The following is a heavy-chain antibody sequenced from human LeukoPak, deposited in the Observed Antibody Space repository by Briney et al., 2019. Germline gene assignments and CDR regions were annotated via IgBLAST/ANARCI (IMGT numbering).Heavy chain of an antibody. D-gene: IGHD3-22*01. Sequence: GGSLRLSCAASGFXFSSYAMHWVRQAPGNGREYVSAMSTNGGSTYYANSVKGRFTISRDNSKNTLYLQVGSLRAEDMAVYYCARGGTWLSDAFDIWGQGTMVTVSS. V-gene: IGHV3-64*01. J-gene: IGHJ3*02. CDR3: ARGGTWLSDAFDI. CDR2: MSTNGGST. CDR1: GFXFSSYA.